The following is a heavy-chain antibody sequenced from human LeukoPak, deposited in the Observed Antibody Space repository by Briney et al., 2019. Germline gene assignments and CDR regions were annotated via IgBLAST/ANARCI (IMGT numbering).Heavy chain of an antibody. CDR2: TSSSGSTI. V-gene: IGHV3-11*01. CDR3: ARGPCDRDYYYYGMDV. CDR1: GFTFSDYY. D-gene: IGHD3-22*01. J-gene: IGHJ6*02. Sequence: GGSLRLSCAASGFTFSDYYMSWIRQAPGKGLEWVSYTSSSGSTIYYEDSVKGRFTISRDNAKKSLYLQMNSLRAEDTAVYYCARGPCDRDYYYYGMDVWGQGTAVTVSS.